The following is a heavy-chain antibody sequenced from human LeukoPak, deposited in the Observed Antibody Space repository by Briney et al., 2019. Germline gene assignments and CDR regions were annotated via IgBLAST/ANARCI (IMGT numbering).Heavy chain of an antibody. J-gene: IGHJ4*02. CDR3: ARDYHGLGSLTTFDY. Sequence: GSLRLSCAASGFTFSTYAMSWVRQPPGKGLEWIGEVYHSGSTNYNPSLKSRVTISVDKSKNLFSLKLTSVTAADTAMYYCARDYHGLGSLTTFDYWGQGTLVTVSS. CDR1: GFTFSTYAM. D-gene: IGHD3-10*01. CDR2: VYHSGST. V-gene: IGHV4-4*02.